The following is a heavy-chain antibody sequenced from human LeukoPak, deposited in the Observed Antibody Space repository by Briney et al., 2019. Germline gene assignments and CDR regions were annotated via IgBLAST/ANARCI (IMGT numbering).Heavy chain of an antibody. CDR1: GDSVSSNSAA. CDR3: ARSPVGVRGVRWRARYFDY. CDR2: TYYRSKWYN. J-gene: IGHJ4*02. V-gene: IGHV6-1*01. Sequence: SQTLSLTCAISGDSVSSNSAAWTWIRQSPSRGLEWLGRTYYRSKWYNDYAVSVKSRITINPDTSKNQFSLQLNSVTPEDTAVYYCARSPVGVRGVRWRARYFDYWGQGTLVTVSS. D-gene: IGHD3-10*01.